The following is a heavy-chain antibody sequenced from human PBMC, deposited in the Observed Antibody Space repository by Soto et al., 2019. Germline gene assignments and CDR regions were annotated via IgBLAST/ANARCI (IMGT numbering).Heavy chain of an antibody. Sequence: PWGSMRLSCSASAFTFSNYSMNWVRQAPGKGLEWVSSISSGNSYIYYADSVKGRFTISRDNAKNSLFLQMDSLRAEDSAVYYCARPHYDILTGWLYYFDYWGLGTLVTVSS. V-gene: IGHV3-21*01. CDR1: AFTFSNYS. CDR3: ARPHYDILTGWLYYFDY. D-gene: IGHD3-9*01. J-gene: IGHJ4*02. CDR2: ISSGNSYI.